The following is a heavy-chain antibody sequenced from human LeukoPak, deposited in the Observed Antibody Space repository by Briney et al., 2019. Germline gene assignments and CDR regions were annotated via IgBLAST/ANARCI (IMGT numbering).Heavy chain of an antibody. J-gene: IGHJ6*02. CDR3: ARAPNYYGSGSYLYYYYYYGMDV. V-gene: IGHV4-39*07. Sequence: SETLSLTCTVSGASISGSTYSWGWIRQPPGKGLEWIGSFYFSGSTNYNPSLKSRVTISVDTSKNQFSLKLSSVTAADTAVYYCARAPNYYGSGSYLYYYYYYGMDVWGQGTTVTVSS. D-gene: IGHD3-10*01. CDR2: FYFSGST. CDR1: GASISGSTYS.